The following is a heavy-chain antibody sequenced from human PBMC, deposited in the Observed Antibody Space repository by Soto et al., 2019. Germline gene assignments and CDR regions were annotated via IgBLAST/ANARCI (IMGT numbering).Heavy chain of an antibody. J-gene: IGHJ6*02. D-gene: IGHD3-10*01. Sequence: EVQLLESGGGLTQPGGSLRLSCAASGFIFSDYAMYWVRQAPGKGLEWVSVISGSDGTTYYADSVRGRFTMSRDNSRNTIYLQMRSLRAEETAVYYCAKVIGGSESYWGGSHYYYALDVWGQGTTVTVSS. V-gene: IGHV3-23*01. CDR2: ISGSDGTT. CDR3: AKVIGGSESYWGGSHYYYALDV. CDR1: GFIFSDYA.